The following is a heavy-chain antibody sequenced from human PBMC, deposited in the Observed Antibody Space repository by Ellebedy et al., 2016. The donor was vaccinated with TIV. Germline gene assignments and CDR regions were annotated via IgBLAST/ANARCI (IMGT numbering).Heavy chain of an antibody. CDR2: ISRDGKAT. CDR3: VREASIGGTVFFDY. J-gene: IGHJ4*02. Sequence: PWGSLRLSCTTSGFTFTRHYMNWVRQAPGKGLVWVSRISRDGKATDYGDSVRGRFTISRDDAKNTVYLHMNSLRDEDTAVYYCVREASIGGTVFFDYWGQGALVTVSS. CDR1: GFTFTRHY. D-gene: IGHD1-7*01. V-gene: IGHV3-74*01.